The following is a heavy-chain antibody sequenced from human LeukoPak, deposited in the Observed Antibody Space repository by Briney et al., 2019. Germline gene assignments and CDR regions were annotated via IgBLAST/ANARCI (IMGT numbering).Heavy chain of an antibody. J-gene: IGHJ4*02. CDR3: ARDLYGDYGLDY. CDR2: INPSGGST. V-gene: IGHV1-46*01. Sequence: ASVTVSCKASGYTFTSYYMHWVRQAPGQGLEWMGIINPSGGSTSYAQKFQGRVTMTRDTSTSTVYMELSSLRSEDTAVYYCARDLYGDYGLDYWGQGTLVTVSS. CDR1: GYTFTSYY. D-gene: IGHD4-17*01.